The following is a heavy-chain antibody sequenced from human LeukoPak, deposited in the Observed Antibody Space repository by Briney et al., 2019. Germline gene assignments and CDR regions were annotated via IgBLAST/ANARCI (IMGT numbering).Heavy chain of an antibody. Sequence: GGSLRLSCAASGFTFSSYAMSWVRQAPGKGLEWVSAISGSGGSTYYADSVKGRFTISRDNSKNTLYLQMNSLRAEDTAVYYCAKAGYDILTGYYYYFDYWGQGTLVTVSS. CDR3: AKAGYDILTGYYYYFDY. CDR2: ISGSGGST. D-gene: IGHD3-9*01. CDR1: GFTFSSYA. J-gene: IGHJ4*02. V-gene: IGHV3-23*01.